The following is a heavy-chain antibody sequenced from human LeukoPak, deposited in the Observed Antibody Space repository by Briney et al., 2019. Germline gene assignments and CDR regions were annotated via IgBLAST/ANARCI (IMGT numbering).Heavy chain of an antibody. CDR3: ARGLYCSGGSCYQNDY. J-gene: IGHJ4*02. D-gene: IGHD2-15*01. Sequence: SSETLSLTCAVYGGSFSGYYWSWIRQPPGKGLEWIGEIYHSGSTNYNPSLKSRVTISVDKSKNQFSLKLSSVTAADTAVYYCARGLYCSGGSCYQNDYWGQGTLVTVSS. CDR1: GGSFSGYY. CDR2: IYHSGST. V-gene: IGHV4-34*01.